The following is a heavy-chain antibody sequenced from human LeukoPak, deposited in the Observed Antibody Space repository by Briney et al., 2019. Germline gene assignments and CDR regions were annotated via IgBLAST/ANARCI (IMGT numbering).Heavy chain of an antibody. Sequence: ASVKVSCKASGYTFTSYGISWVRQAPGQGLEWMGWISAYNGNTNYAQKLQGRVTMTTDTSTSTAYMELRSLRSDDTAVYYCARVTTSITGTIKSRQYYYYYYYMDVWGKGTTVTVSS. CDR1: GYTFTSYG. CDR2: ISAYNGNT. V-gene: IGHV1-18*01. J-gene: IGHJ6*03. D-gene: IGHD1-7*01. CDR3: ARVTTSITGTIKSRQYYYYYYYMDV.